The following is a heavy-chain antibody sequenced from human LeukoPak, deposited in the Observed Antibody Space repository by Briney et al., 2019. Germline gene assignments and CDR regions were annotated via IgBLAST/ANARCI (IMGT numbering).Heavy chain of an antibody. D-gene: IGHD3-10*01. CDR2: IYTSGST. V-gene: IGHV4-61*02. J-gene: IGHJ5*02. CDR1: GGSISSGSYY. CDR3: ARAHSVPCANWFDP. Sequence: SQTLSLTCTVSGGSISSGSYYWSWIRQPAGKGLEWIGRIYTSGSTNYNPSLKSRVTISVDTSKNQFSLKLSSVTAADTAVYYCARAHSVPCANWFDPWGQGTLVTVSS.